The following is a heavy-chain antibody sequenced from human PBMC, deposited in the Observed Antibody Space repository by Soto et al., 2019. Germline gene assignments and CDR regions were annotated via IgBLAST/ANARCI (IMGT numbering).Heavy chain of an antibody. J-gene: IGHJ4*02. Sequence: EMLLVESGGGLVQPGGSLRLSCEASGLAVSGTDMSWVRQAPGKRLEWVSSSSSGGGTDYADSVKGRFTVSRDTSRNTLYLQMNNLRVEDTAVYYYASDSSDYFYAWGQGTLVTVSS. CDR1: GLAVSGTD. CDR2: SSSGGGT. V-gene: IGHV3-66*01. D-gene: IGHD3-10*01. CDR3: ASDSSDYFYA.